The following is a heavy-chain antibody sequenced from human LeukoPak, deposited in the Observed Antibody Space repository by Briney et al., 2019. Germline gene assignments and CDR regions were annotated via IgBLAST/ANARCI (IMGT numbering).Heavy chain of an antibody. CDR2: IYYSGST. CDR1: GGSISSYY. J-gene: IGHJ3*02. CDR3: ARDLLGGDDAFDI. V-gene: IGHV4-59*01. Sequence: SETLSLTCTVSGGSISSYYWSWIRQPPGKGQEWIGYIYYSGSTNYNPSLKSRVTISVDTSKNQFSLKLSSVTAADTAVYYCARDLLGGDDAFDIWGQGTMVTVSS.